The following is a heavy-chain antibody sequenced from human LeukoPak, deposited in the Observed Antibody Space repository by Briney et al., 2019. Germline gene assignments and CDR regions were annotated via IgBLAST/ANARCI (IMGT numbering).Heavy chain of an antibody. D-gene: IGHD1-14*01. Sequence: GASVKVSCKASGYTFTGYYMHWVRQAPGQGLEWMGGIIPIFGTANYARKFQGRVTITTDESTSTAYMELSSLRSEDTAVYYCARAFSIRLPGGQPFDYWGQGTLVTVSS. J-gene: IGHJ4*02. V-gene: IGHV1-69*05. CDR1: GYTFTGYY. CDR2: IIPIFGTA. CDR3: ARAFSIRLPGGQPFDY.